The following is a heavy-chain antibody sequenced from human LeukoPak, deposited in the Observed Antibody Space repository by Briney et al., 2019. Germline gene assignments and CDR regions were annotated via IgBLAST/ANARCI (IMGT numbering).Heavy chain of an antibody. J-gene: IGHJ5*02. V-gene: IGHV1-18*01. CDR3: ARDLAVPAAMAWGWWFDP. Sequence: ASVKASCKASGYTFTSYGISWVRQAPGQGLEWMGWISAYNGNTNYAQKLQGRVTMTTDTSTSTAYMELRSLRSDDTAVYYCARDLAVPAAMAWGWWFDPWGQGTLVTVSS. CDR2: ISAYNGNT. D-gene: IGHD2-2*01. CDR1: GYTFTSYG.